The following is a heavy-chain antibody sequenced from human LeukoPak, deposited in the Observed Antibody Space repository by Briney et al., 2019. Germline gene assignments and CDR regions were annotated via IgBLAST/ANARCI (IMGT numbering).Heavy chain of an antibody. CDR1: GGSISSYY. Sequence: SETLSLTCTASGGSISSYYWSWIRQPPGKGLEWIGYIYYSGSTNYNPSLKSRVTISVDTSRNQSSLKLSSVTAADTAVYYCARTSSGWNGYWGQGTLVTVSS. CDR2: IYYSGST. V-gene: IGHV4-59*01. D-gene: IGHD6-19*01. CDR3: ARTSSGWNGY. J-gene: IGHJ4*02.